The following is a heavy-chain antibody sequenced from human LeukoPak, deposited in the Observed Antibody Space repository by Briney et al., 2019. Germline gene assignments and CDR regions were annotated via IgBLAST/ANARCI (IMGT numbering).Heavy chain of an antibody. Sequence: GRSLRLSCAASGFTFSSYGMHWVRQAPGKGLEWVAVIWYDGSNKYYADSVKGRFTISRDNSKNTLYLQMNSLRAEDTAVYYCSRDDCSRSSFGEGPNWFDPWGQGTLVTVSS. CDR1: GFTFSSYG. CDR3: SRDDCSRSSFGEGPNWFDP. J-gene: IGHJ5*02. D-gene: IGHD2-2*01. V-gene: IGHV3-33*01. CDR2: IWYDGSNK.